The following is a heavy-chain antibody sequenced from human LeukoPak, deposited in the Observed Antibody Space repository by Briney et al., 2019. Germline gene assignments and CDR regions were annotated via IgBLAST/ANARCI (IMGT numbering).Heavy chain of an antibody. Sequence: SETLSLTCTVSGDSISSYYWSWIRQPPGKGLEWIGYIYYSGSTNYNPSLKSRVTISVDTSKNQFSLKLSSVTAADTAVYSCTRVGIQWFFDYWGQGTLVTVSS. D-gene: IGHD3-22*01. V-gene: IGHV4-59*01. J-gene: IGHJ4*02. CDR1: GDSISSYY. CDR3: TRVGIQWFFDY. CDR2: IYYSGST.